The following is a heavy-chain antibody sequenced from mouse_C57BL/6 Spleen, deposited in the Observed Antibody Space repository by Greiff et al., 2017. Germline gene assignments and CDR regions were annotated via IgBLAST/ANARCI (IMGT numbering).Heavy chain of an antibody. CDR3: ARDEGHYYGSSFDY. J-gene: IGHJ2*01. V-gene: IGHV3-6*01. D-gene: IGHD1-1*01. CDR2: ISYDGSN. CDR1: GYSITSGYY. Sequence: EVQLQESGPGLVKPSQSLSLTCSVTGYSITSGYYWNWIRQFPGNKLEWMGYISYDGSNNYNPSLKNRISITRDTSKNQFFLKLNSVTTEDTATYYCARDEGHYYGSSFDYWGQGTTLTVSS.